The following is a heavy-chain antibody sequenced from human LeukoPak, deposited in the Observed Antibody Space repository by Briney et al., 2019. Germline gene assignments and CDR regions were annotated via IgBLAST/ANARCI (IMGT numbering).Heavy chain of an antibody. V-gene: IGHV3-30*18. CDR1: GFTFSSYG. D-gene: IGHD1-14*01. J-gene: IGHJ3*02. CDR2: ISYDGSNK. CDR3: AKPARTNAFDI. Sequence: PGGSLRLSCAASGFTFSSYGMHWVRQAPGKGLEWVAVISYDGSNKYYADSVKGRFTISRDNSKNTLYLQMNSLRAEGTAVYYCAKPARTNAFDIWGQGTMVTVSS.